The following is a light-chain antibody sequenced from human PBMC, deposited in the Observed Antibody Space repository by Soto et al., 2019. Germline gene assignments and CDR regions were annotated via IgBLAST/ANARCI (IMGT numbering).Light chain of an antibody. V-gene: IGKV3-20*01. Sequence: EIVLTQSPGTLSLSPGERATLSCRASRSVSSSYLAWYQQKPGQAPRLLIYDASSRATGIPDRFSCSGSGTDFTLTISRLEPEDFAVYYCQQYGSSPRTFGQGTKVEIK. CDR2: DAS. CDR3: QQYGSSPRT. CDR1: RSVSSSY. J-gene: IGKJ1*01.